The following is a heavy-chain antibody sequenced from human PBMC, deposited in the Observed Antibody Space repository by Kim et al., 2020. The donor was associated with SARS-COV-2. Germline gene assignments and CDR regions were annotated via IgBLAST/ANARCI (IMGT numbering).Heavy chain of an antibody. V-gene: IGHV3-23*01. CDR2: ISGSGGST. Sequence: GGSLRLSCAASGFTFSSYAMSWVRQAPGKGLEWVSAISGSGGSTYYADSVKGRFTISRDNSKNTLYLQMNSLRAEDTAVYYCAKMGRYLTGISYFDYWGQGTLVTVSS. D-gene: IGHD1-1*01. CDR1: GFTFSSYA. CDR3: AKMGRYLTGISYFDY. J-gene: IGHJ4*02.